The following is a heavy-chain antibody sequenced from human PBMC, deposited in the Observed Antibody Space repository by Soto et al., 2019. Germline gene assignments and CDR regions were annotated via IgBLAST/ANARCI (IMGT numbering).Heavy chain of an antibody. J-gene: IGHJ5*02. Sequence: VASVKVSCKASGGTFSSYAISWVRQAPGQGLEWMGGIIPIFGTANYAQKFQGRVTITADKSTSTAYMELSSLRSEDTAVYYCARGGGAAAGLGFLGFDPRGQGTLVTVSS. CDR3: ARGGGAAAGLGFLGFDP. CDR1: GGTFSSYA. CDR2: IIPIFGTA. D-gene: IGHD6-13*01. V-gene: IGHV1-69*06.